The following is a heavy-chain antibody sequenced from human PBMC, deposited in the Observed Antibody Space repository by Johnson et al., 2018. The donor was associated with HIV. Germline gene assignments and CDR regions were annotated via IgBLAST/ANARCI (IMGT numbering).Heavy chain of an antibody. CDR1: GISFSDYY. CDR3: ARPADYGDYSRDAFDI. V-gene: IGHV3-11*04. J-gene: IGHJ3*02. Sequence: QVQLVESGGGLIQPGGSLRLSCKASGISFSDYYMSWIRQAPGKGLEWVSYISRSGSTIYYADSVKGRFTISRDNAKNSLYLQMNSLRVEDTALYYCARPADYGDYSRDAFDIWGQGTIVTVSS. CDR2: ISRSGSTI. D-gene: IGHD4-17*01.